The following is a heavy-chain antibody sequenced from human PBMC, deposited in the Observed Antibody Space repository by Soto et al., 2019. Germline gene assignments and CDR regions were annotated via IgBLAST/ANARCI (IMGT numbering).Heavy chain of an antibody. Sequence: SETLSLTCAVEGGSFNDDYWSWIRQHPGKGLEWIGYIYYSGSTYYNPSLKSRVTISVDTSKNQFSLKLSSVTAADTAVYYCARSVTPWGQGTLVTVSS. CDR2: IYYSGST. D-gene: IGHD3-10*01. V-gene: IGHV4-31*11. J-gene: IGHJ5*02. CDR3: ARSVTP. CDR1: GGSFNDDY.